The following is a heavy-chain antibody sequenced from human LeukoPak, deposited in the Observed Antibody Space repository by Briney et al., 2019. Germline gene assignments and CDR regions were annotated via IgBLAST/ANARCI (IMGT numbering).Heavy chain of an antibody. J-gene: IGHJ6*03. Sequence: GGSLRLSCAASGFTFSSYGMHWVRQAPGKGLEWVAFIRYDGSNKYYADSVKGRFTISRDNSKNTLYLQMNSLRAEDTAVYYCAKDYLYSYYYYYMDVWGKGTTVTISS. CDR2: IRYDGSNK. CDR3: AKDYLYSYYYYYMDV. D-gene: IGHD3-16*02. CDR1: GFTFSSYG. V-gene: IGHV3-30*02.